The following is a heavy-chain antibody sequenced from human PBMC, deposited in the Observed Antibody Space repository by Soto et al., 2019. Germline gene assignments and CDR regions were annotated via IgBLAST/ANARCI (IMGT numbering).Heavy chain of an antibody. V-gene: IGHV1-18*01. J-gene: IGHJ1*01. Sequence: QVQLVQSGAEVKKPGASVKVSCKASGYTFTSYGITWVRQAPGQGLEWMGWISAYNGNTNYAQKLQGRVTMTTNTSKSTAYMELRSLIYDDTAVYYCAGDYRYCSGTSCYAATCFHHWGQGTLVTVSS. CDR3: AGDYRYCSGTSCYAATCFHH. CDR1: GYTFTSYG. D-gene: IGHD2-2*01. CDR2: ISAYNGNT.